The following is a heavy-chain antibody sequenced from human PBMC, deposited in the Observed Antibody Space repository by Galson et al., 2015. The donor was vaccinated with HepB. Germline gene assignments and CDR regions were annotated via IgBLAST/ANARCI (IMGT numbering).Heavy chain of an antibody. V-gene: IGHV3-23*01. J-gene: IGHJ4*02. CDR2: ISGSGGST. CDR1: GFTFSSYA. Sequence: SLRLSCAASGFTFSSYAMSWVRQAPGKGLEWVSGISGSGGSTYYTDSVKGRFTISRDNSKNTLYLQMNSLRAEDTAVYYCAKDQHYYGSGRSPDYWGQGTLVTVSS. CDR3: AKDQHYYGSGRSPDY. D-gene: IGHD3-10*01.